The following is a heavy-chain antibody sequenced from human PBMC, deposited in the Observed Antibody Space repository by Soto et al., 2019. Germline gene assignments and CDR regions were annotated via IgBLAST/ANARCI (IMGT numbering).Heavy chain of an antibody. Sequence: QVQLVESGGGLVKPGGSLRLSCAASGFTFSDYYMSWIRQAPGKGLEWVSYISSSGSTIYYADTVKGRFTISRDNAKNSLYLQRNSLGGEDAAVYLCASLLPAGVYYYMDVWGKGTTVTVSS. CDR2: ISSSGSTI. D-gene: IGHD3-10*01. V-gene: IGHV3-11*01. J-gene: IGHJ6*03. CDR1: GFTFSDYY. CDR3: ASLLPAGVYYYMDV.